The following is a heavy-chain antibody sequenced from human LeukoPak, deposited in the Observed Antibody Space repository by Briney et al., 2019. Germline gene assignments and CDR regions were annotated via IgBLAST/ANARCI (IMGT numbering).Heavy chain of an antibody. CDR1: GYTFTSYG. CDR2: ISAYNGNT. CDR3: ARNSDSSGWYRWWFDP. Sequence: ASVKVSCKASGYTFTSYGISWVRQAPGQGLEWMGWISAYNGNTNYAQKLQGRVTMTTDTSTSTAYMELRSLRSDDTAVYYCARNSDSSGWYRWWFDPWGQGTLVTVSS. D-gene: IGHD6-19*01. V-gene: IGHV1-18*01. J-gene: IGHJ5*02.